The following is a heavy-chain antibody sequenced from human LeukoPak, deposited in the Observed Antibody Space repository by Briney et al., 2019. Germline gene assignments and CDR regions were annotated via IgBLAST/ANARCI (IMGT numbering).Heavy chain of an antibody. D-gene: IGHD6-13*01. Sequence: GGSLRLSCAASGFTFSTYSMNWVRQAPGKGLEWVSFISSSSSYIYYADSVKGRFTISRDNAKNSLNLQMNSLRAEDTAVYYCARDSGSWYWKPSSVDYWGQGILVTASS. V-gene: IGHV3-21*01. CDR3: ARDSGSWYWKPSSVDY. CDR2: ISSSSSYI. CDR1: GFTFSTYS. J-gene: IGHJ4*02.